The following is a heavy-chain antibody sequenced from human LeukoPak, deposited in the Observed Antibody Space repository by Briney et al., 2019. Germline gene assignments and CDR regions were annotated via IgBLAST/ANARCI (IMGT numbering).Heavy chain of an antibody. CDR3: AREGGIVGHRRGGDY. CDR2: ISSSSSTI. D-gene: IGHD3-16*01. CDR1: GFTFSSYS. J-gene: IGHJ4*02. V-gene: IGHV3-48*01. Sequence: PGGSLRLSCAASGFTFSSYSMNWVRQAPGKGLEWVSYISSSSSTIYYADSVKGRFTISRDNAKNSLYLQMNSLRAEDTAVYYCAREGGIVGHRRGGDYWGQGTLVTVSS.